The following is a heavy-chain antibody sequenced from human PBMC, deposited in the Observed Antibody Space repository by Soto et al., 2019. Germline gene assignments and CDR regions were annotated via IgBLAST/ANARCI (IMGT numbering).Heavy chain of an antibody. D-gene: IGHD3-16*01. CDR1: GFTFSSYS. J-gene: IGHJ4*02. Sequence: GGSLRLSCAASGFTFSSYSMNWVRQAPGKGLEWVSSISSSSSYIYSADSVKGRFTISRDNAKNSLYLQMNSLRAEDTAVYYCVRDQGDHVIHFDHWGQGALVTVSS. CDR2: ISSSSSYI. V-gene: IGHV3-21*01. CDR3: VRDQGDHVIHFDH.